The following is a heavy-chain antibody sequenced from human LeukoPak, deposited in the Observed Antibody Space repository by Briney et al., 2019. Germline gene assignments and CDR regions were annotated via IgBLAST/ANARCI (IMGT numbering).Heavy chain of an antibody. J-gene: IGHJ6*03. D-gene: IGHD5-12*01. CDR1: AASIRSSSYC. Sequence: PSQSLSLTCTVSAASIRSSSYCSGWIRQPPGKGLEWIGTFYYSGSTYYNPSRNSRVTISVDTSKNQFSLYLSSVTAADTAVYYCARQTAATITGYYFYMDVWGKGTTVTVSS. CDR2: FYYSGST. V-gene: IGHV4-39*01. CDR3: ARQTAATITGYYFYMDV.